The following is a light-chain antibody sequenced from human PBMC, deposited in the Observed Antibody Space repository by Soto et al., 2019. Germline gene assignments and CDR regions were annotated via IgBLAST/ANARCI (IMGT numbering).Light chain of an antibody. CDR3: SSYTRSTTNV. CDR2: EVS. J-gene: IGLJ1*01. CDR1: SSDVGGYNY. Sequence: QSVLTQPASVSGSPGQSITISCTGTSSDVGGYNYVSWYQQHPGKAPKLMIYEVSNRPSGVSNRFSGFKSGNTASLTISGLQAEDEADYYCSSYTRSTTNVFGTGTKVTVL. V-gene: IGLV2-14*01.